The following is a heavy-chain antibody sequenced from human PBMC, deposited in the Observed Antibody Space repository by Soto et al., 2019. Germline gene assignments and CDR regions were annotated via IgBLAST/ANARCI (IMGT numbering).Heavy chain of an antibody. D-gene: IGHD2-2*01. CDR3: AKYLNVVVPAAMGVLVFDY. J-gene: IGHJ4*02. V-gene: IGHV3-23*01. CDR1: GFTFSSYA. Sequence: GGSLRLSCAASGFTFSSYAMSWVRQAPGKGLEWVSAISGSGGSTYYADSVKGRFTISRDNSKNTLYLQMNSLRAEDTAVYYCAKYLNVVVPAAMGVLVFDYWGQGTLVTVSS. CDR2: ISGSGGST.